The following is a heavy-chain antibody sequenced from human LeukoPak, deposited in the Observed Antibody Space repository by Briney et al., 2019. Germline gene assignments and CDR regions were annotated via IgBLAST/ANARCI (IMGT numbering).Heavy chain of an antibody. Sequence: SETLSLTCAVYGGSFSGYYWSWIRQPPGKGLEWIGEINHSGSTNYNPSLKSRVTISVDTSKNQFSLKLSSVTAADTAVYYCASQDAYDILTGLDSWGQGTPVTVSS. CDR1: GGSFSGYY. CDR3: ASQDAYDILTGLDS. V-gene: IGHV4-34*01. J-gene: IGHJ4*02. CDR2: INHSGST. D-gene: IGHD3-9*01.